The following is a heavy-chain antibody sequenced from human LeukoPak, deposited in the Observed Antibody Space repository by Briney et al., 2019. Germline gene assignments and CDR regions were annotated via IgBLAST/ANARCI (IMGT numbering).Heavy chain of an antibody. V-gene: IGHV1-69*13. Sequence: AASVKVSCKASGGTFSSYAISWVRQAPGQGLEWMGGIIPIFGTANYAQKFQGRVTITADESTSTAYMELSSLRSEDTAVYYCARVGSGYYSYWYFDLWGRGTLVTVSS. J-gene: IGHJ2*01. CDR1: GGTFSSYA. CDR3: ARVGSGYYSYWYFDL. CDR2: IIPIFGTA. D-gene: IGHD3-22*01.